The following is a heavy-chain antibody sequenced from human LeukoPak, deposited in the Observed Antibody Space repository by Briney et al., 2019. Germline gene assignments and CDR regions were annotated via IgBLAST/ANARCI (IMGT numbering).Heavy chain of an antibody. D-gene: IGHD3-22*01. J-gene: IGHJ4*02. V-gene: IGHV4-4*02. CDR1: GGSISSNNW. CDR3: ARLTYYYDSSGAPVY. CDR2: VYHSGST. Sequence: SETLSLTCAVSGGSISSNNWWGWVRQPPGKGLEWIGEVYHSGSTNYNPSLKSRVTISVDKSKNQFSLQLSSVTAADTAIYYCARLTYYYDSSGAPVYWGQGTLVTVSS.